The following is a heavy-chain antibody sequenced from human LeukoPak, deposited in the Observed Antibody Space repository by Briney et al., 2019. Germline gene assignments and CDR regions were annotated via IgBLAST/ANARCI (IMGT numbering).Heavy chain of an antibody. V-gene: IGHV3-23*01. Sequence: PGGSLRLSCTASGFTFTSYAMTWVRQAPGKGLEWVSSVDDNAAGTYYADSVKGRFTISRDNSKNTLNLQMNSLRTEDTAVYYCAKDRAVVGDYWYFDLWGRGTLVTVSS. D-gene: IGHD6-19*01. CDR2: VDDNAAGT. J-gene: IGHJ2*01. CDR3: AKDRAVVGDYWYFDL. CDR1: GFTFTSYA.